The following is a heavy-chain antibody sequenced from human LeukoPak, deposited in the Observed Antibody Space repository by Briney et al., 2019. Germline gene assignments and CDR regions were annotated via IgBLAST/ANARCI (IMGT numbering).Heavy chain of an antibody. CDR1: GLTVSSNY. CDR2: IYIGGST. Sequence: PGGSLRLSCAASGLTVSSNYMSWVRQAPGKGLEWVSVIYIGGSTYYADSVKGRFTISGDNSKNTLYLQMSSLRAEDTAVYYCARDWGYCDSTSCHVFDHWGQGTLVTVSS. V-gene: IGHV3-53*01. CDR3: ARDWGYCDSTSCHVFDH. J-gene: IGHJ4*02. D-gene: IGHD2-2*01.